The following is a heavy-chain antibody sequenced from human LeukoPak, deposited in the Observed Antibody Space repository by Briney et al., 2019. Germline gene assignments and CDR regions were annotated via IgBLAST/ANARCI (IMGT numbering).Heavy chain of an antibody. Sequence: GASVNVSCKASGYTFTDYYMHWVRQAPGQGLEWMGWINPNSGDTNYAQKFQGRVTMTRDTSISTAYMELSRLRSDDTAVYYCARDGKQQLVRNYYYYYMDVWGKGTTVTVSS. D-gene: IGHD6-13*01. CDR2: INPNSGDT. V-gene: IGHV1-2*02. CDR3: ARDGKQQLVRNYYYYYMDV. J-gene: IGHJ6*03. CDR1: GYTFTDYY.